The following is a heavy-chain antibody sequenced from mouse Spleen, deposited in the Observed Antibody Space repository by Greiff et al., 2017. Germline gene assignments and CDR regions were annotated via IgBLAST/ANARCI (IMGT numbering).Heavy chain of an antibody. CDR3: ARPNYGNYPYYFDY. CDR2: ISSGGGNT. D-gene: IGHD2-1*01. J-gene: IGHJ2*01. Sequence: EVKLVESGGGLVKLGGSLKLSCAASGFTFSSYAMSWVRQIPEKRLEWVATISSGGGNTYYPDSVKGRFTISRDNAKNTMYLQMSSLKSEDTAMYYCARPNYGNYPYYFDYWGQGTTLTVSS. V-gene: IGHV5-9*04. CDR1: GFTFSSYA.